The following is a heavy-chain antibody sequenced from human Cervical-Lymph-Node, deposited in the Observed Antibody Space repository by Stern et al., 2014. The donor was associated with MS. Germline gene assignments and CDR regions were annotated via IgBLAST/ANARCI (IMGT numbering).Heavy chain of an antibody. CDR1: GYTFAGYY. J-gene: IGHJ5*02. CDR2: IIPNRGGT. D-gene: IGHD3-9*01. CDR3: ARDRRLGDFDP. V-gene: IGHV1-2*06. Sequence: QVQLVQSGAEVRKPGTSVKVSCKASGYTFAGYYIHWVLQAPGQGLEWMGRIIPNRGGTDYAQNFQGRVTLTSDTSISTAYMELRSLRSDDTAVYYCARDRRLGDFDPWGQGTLVTVSS.